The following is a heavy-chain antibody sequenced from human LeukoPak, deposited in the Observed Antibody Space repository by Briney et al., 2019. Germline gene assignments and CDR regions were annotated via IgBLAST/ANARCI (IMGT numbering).Heavy chain of an antibody. D-gene: IGHD3-22*01. CDR3: ARDLGSYDSSGYYYP. J-gene: IGHJ5*02. CDR1: GYSISSGYY. Sequence: PSETLSLTCTVSGYSISSGYYWGWIRQPPGKGLEWIGSIYHSGSTYYNPSLKSRVTMSVDTSKNQFSLKLSSVTAADTAVYYCARDLGSYDSSGYYYPWGQGTLVTVSS. CDR2: IYHSGST. V-gene: IGHV4-38-2*02.